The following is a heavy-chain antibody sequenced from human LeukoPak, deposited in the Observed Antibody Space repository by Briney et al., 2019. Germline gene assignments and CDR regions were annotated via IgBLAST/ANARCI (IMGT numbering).Heavy chain of an antibody. CDR2: IYYTGST. V-gene: IGHV4-59*01. J-gene: IGHJ4*02. CDR1: GGSISTYY. CDR3: ARRITMVRGVYYFDY. D-gene: IGHD3-10*01. Sequence: SETLSLTCTVSGGSISTYYWSWIRQPPGKGLEWIGYIYYTGSTSYNPSLKSRVTISVDTSKNQFSLKLSSVTAADTAVYYCARRITMVRGVYYFDYWGQGTLVTVSS.